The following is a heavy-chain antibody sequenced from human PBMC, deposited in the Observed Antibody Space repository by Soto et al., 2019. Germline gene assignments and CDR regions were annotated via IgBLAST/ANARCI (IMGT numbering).Heavy chain of an antibody. CDR1: GYTFTSYD. Sequence: ASVKVSCKASGYTFTSYDINWVRQATGQGLEWMGWMNPNSGNTGYAQKFQGRVTMTRNTSISTAYMELSSLRSEDTAVYYCARGHSDDYDFWSGYYPIGYYYYYMDVWGKGTTVTVSS. CDR3: ARGHSDDYDFWSGYYPIGYYYYYMDV. V-gene: IGHV1-8*01. D-gene: IGHD3-3*01. CDR2: MNPNSGNT. J-gene: IGHJ6*03.